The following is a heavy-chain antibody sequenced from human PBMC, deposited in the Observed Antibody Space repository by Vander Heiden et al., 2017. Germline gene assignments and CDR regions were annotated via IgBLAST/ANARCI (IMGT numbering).Heavy chain of an antibody. CDR1: GFTLSSYS. D-gene: IGHD4-17*01. CDR2: IGCDDNNT. CDR3: AKDRRSYGGTNFDY. V-gene: IGHV3-23*01. J-gene: IGHJ4*02. Sequence: EVQLLESGGGLVQPGGSLRLSCAASGFTLSSYSMHWVRQAPGQGLEWVSAIGCDDNNTWSVDSVKGRFTISRDDSKNTLYLQMNSLRAADTAVYYCAKDRRSYGGTNFDYWGQGTLVTVSS.